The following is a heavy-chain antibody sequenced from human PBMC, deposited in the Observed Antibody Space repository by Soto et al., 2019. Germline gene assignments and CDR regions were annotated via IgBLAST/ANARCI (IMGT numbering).Heavy chain of an antibody. D-gene: IGHD1-7*01. V-gene: IGHV4-59*01. CDR3: ARRSGTTFDY. CDR1: GGSISSYY. Sequence: SETLALTCTVSGGSISSYYWSWIRQPPGKGLEWIGYIYYSGSTNYNPSLKSRVTISVDTSKNQFSLKLSSVTAADTAVYYCARRSGTTFDYWGQGTLVTVSS. CDR2: IYYSGST. J-gene: IGHJ4*02.